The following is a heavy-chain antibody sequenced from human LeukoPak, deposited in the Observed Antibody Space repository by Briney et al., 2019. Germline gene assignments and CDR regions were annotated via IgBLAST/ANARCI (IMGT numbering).Heavy chain of an antibody. D-gene: IGHD3-10*02. CDR1: GITFSNYN. V-gene: IGHV3-21*01. J-gene: IGHJ6*04. Sequence: GGSLRLSCAAPGITFSNYNMNWVRQAPGKGLEWISSITSSSSYTFYADSVKGRFTISRDNAKNSLYLQMNSLRAEDTAVYYCAELGITMIGGVWGKGTTVTISS. CDR2: ITSSSSYT. CDR3: AELGITMIGGV.